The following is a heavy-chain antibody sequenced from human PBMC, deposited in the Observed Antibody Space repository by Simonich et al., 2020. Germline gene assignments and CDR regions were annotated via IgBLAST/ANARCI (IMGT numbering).Heavy chain of an antibody. CDR1: GYTFTSYG. CDR2: ISAYNGNT. D-gene: IGHD2-15*01. J-gene: IGHJ4*02. V-gene: IGHV1-18*01. CDR3: ARASRGTWWYYYFDY. Sequence: QVQLVQSGAEVKKPGASVKVSCTASGYTFTSYGISWVRQAPGQGLEWMGWISAYNGNTNYAQKLQGRVTMTTDTSTSTAYMELRSLRSDDTAVYYWARASRGTWWYYYFDYWGQGTLVTVSS.